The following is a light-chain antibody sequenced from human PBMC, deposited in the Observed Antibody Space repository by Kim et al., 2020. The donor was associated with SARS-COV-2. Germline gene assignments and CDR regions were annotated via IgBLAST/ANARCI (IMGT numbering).Light chain of an antibody. Sequence: EIVLTQSPGTLSLSPGERATLFCRASQSISSSYLAWYQQKPGQAPRLLIYGASSRATGTPDRFSGSGSGTDFTLTISRLEPEDFAVYYCQLYARSPHPFGQGTRLEIK. CDR1: QSISSSY. J-gene: IGKJ5*01. V-gene: IGKV3-20*01. CDR2: GAS. CDR3: QLYARSPHP.